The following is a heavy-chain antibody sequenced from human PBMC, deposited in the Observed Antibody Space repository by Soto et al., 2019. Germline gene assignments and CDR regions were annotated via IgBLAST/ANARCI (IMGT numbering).Heavy chain of an antibody. D-gene: IGHD1-26*01. J-gene: IGHJ6*02. CDR2: ISYDGSNK. V-gene: IGHV3-30*03. CDR3: ARAQELRYYYYGMDV. CDR1: GFTFSSYG. Sequence: PGGSLRLSCAASGFTFSSYGMHWVRQAPGKGLEWVAVISYDGSNKYYADSVKGRFTISRDNSKNTLYLQMNSLRAEDTAVYYCARAQELRYYYYGMDVWGQGTTVTVSS.